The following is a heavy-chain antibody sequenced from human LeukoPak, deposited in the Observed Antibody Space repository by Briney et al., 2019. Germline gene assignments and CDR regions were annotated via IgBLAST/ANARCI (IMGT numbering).Heavy chain of an antibody. CDR2: ISSSSSTI. CDR3: ARAYDFWSGYSDY. D-gene: IGHD3-3*01. Sequence: GGSLRLSCAASGFTFSSYSMNWVRQAPGKGLKWVSYISSSSSTIYYADSVKGRFTISRDNAKNSLYLQMNSLRAEDTAVYYCARAYDFWSGYSDYWGQGTLVTVSS. V-gene: IGHV3-48*04. J-gene: IGHJ4*02. CDR1: GFTFSSYS.